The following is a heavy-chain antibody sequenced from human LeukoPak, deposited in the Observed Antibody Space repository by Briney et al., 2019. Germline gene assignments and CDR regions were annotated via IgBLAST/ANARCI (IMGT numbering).Heavy chain of an antibody. CDR3: ARDRRGRGLGGRFDY. CDR2: INHSGST. J-gene: IGHJ4*02. D-gene: IGHD3-16*01. Sequence: SETLSLTCAVYGGSFSGYYWSWIRQPPGKGLEWIGEINHSGSTNYNPSLKSRVTISVDTSKNQFSLKLSSVTAADTAVYYCARDRRGRGLGGRFDYWGQGTLVTVSS. V-gene: IGHV4-34*01. CDR1: GGSFSGYY.